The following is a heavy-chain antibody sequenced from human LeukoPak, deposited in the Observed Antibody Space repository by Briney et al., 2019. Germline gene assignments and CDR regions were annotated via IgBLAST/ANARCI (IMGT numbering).Heavy chain of an antibody. V-gene: IGHV4-34*01. CDR1: GGSFSGYY. Sequence: PSETLSLTCAVYGGSFSGYYWSWIRQPPGKGLEWTGEINHSGSTNYDPSLKSRVTTSVDTSKNQFSLKLSSVTAADTVFYFRQKTAYEILTGYYYGWFDPWGQGTLVTVSS. CDR2: INHSGST. D-gene: IGHD3-9*01. CDR3: QKTAYEILTGYYYGWFDP. J-gene: IGHJ5*02.